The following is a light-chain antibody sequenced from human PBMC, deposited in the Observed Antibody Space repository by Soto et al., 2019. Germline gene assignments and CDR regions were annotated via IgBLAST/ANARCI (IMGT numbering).Light chain of an antibody. J-gene: IGKJ4*01. CDR3: QQRNNWPQT. V-gene: IGKV3-11*01. CDR2: DAS. CDR1: QSVSSY. Sequence: EIVLTQSPATLSLSPGERASLSCRASQSVSSYLAWYQQKPGQAPRLLIYDASNRATGIPARFSGSGSGTDFTLTISSLEPEDFAFYYCQQRNNWPQTFGGGTKVDIK.